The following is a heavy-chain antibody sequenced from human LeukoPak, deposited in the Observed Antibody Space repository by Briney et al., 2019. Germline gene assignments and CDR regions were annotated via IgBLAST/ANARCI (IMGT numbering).Heavy chain of an antibody. Sequence: SVKVSCKASGGTFSSYAISWVRQAPGQGLEWMGGIIPTFGTANYAQKFQGRVTITADESTSTAYMELSSLRSEDTAVYYCARLIYYDSSGSNPFDYWGQGTLVTVSS. J-gene: IGHJ4*02. CDR2: IIPTFGTA. CDR3: ARLIYYDSSGSNPFDY. V-gene: IGHV1-69*13. D-gene: IGHD3-22*01. CDR1: GGTFSSYA.